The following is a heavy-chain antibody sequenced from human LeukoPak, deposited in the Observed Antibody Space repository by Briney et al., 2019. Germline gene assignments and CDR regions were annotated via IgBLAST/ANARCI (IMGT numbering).Heavy chain of an antibody. CDR2: IYSSGTT. CDR3: AGVVAATSWVRWFDP. J-gene: IGHJ5*02. V-gene: IGHV4-59*13. CDR1: GGSISSYY. D-gene: IGHD2-15*01. Sequence: SETLSLTCIVPGGSISSYYWSWIRQPPGKGLEWIGNIYSSGTTNYNPSLKSRVTISMDTSKNQFSLKLSSVTAADTAVYYCAGVVAATSWVRWFDPWGQGTLVTVSS.